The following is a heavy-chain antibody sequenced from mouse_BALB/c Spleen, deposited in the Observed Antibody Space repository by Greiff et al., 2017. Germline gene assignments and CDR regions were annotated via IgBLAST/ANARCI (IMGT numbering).Heavy chain of an antibody. V-gene: IGHV2-9*02. D-gene: IGHD2-13*01. CDR1: GFSLTSYG. CDR3: AREGDSPH. Sequence: VKLMESGPGLVAPSQSLSITCTVSGFSLTSYGVHWVRQPPGKGLEWLGVIWAGGSTNYNSALMSRLSISKDNSKSQVFLKMNSLQTDDTAMYYCAREGDSPHGGQGTLVTVSA. J-gene: IGHJ3*01. CDR2: IWAGGST.